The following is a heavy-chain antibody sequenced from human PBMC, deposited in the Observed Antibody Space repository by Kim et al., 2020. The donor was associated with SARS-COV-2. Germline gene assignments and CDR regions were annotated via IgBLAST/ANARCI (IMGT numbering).Heavy chain of an antibody. V-gene: IGHV3-23*01. J-gene: IGHJ1*01. D-gene: IGHD3-22*01. Sequence: GGSLRLSCVGSGFTFSKSAMSWVRQAPGKGLEWVSAISWSSDTTYFADFVKGQFTISRDNSKNTLYLQLNSLRAEDTAIYYCVPYYPEYFQEWGQGTLVTVSS. CDR1: GFTFSKSA. CDR3: VPYYPEYFQE. CDR2: ISWSSDTT.